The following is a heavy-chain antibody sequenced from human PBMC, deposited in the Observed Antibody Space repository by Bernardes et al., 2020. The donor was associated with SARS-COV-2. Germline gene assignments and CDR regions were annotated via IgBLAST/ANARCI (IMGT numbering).Heavy chain of an antibody. D-gene: IGHD6-6*01. CDR2: IYYSGST. CDR1: GGSISSSSYY. J-gene: IGHJ6*02. V-gene: IGHV4-39*01. CDR3: ASPSIAARPGAYYYYGMDV. Sequence: SENLSLTCTVSGGSISSSSYYWGWIRQPPGKGLEWIGSIYYSGSTYYNPSLKSRVTISVDTSKNQFSLKLSSVTAADTAVYYCASPSIAARPGAYYYYGMDVWGQGTTVTVSS.